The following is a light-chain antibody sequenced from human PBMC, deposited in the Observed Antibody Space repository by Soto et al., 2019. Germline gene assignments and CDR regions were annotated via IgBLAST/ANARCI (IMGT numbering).Light chain of an antibody. CDR2: KAS. V-gene: IGKV1-5*03. CDR3: QQYDSYPRT. CDR1: QSISNW. J-gene: IGKJ1*01. Sequence: DIQMTQSPSTLSASVGDRVTITCRASQSISNWLAWYQQKPGKAPKLLIYKASSLESGVPSRFSGSGSGTEFTLTISCLQPDDRATYFCQQYDSYPRTFGQGTKVEIK.